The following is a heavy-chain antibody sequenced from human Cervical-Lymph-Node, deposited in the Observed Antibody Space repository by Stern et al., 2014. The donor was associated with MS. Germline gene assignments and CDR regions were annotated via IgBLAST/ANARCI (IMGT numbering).Heavy chain of an antibody. J-gene: IGHJ6*02. CDR2: IIPIFGAP. Sequence: QVQLGQSGAEVKKPGSSVKVSCQASGGTFSTDAFSWVRQAPGQGLEWMGGIIPIFGAPEYAQRFQDRVTITADESTSTAYMELRSLRSDDTAVYFCAREGTRQCDRTSCTLAGSGLDAWGQGTTVTISS. CDR1: GGTFSTDA. V-gene: IGHV1-69*01. CDR3: AREGTRQCDRTSCTLAGSGLDA. D-gene: IGHD2-2*01.